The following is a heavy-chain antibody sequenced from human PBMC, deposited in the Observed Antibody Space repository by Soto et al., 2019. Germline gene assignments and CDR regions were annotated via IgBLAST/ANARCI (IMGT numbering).Heavy chain of an antibody. CDR1: GGSISSGGYY. V-gene: IGHV4-31*03. CDR3: AREGQLWLEDAFDI. Sequence: SETLSLTCTVSGGSISSGGYYWSWIRQHPGKGLEWIGYIYYSGSTYYNPSLKSRVTISVDTSKNQFSLKLSSVTAADTAVYYCAREGQLWLEDAFDIWGQGTMVTVSS. CDR2: IYYSGST. D-gene: IGHD5-18*01. J-gene: IGHJ3*02.